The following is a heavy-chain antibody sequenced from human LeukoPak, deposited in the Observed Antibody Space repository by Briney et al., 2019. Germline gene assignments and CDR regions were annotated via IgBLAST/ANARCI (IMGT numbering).Heavy chain of an antibody. Sequence: SETLSLTCAVYGGSFSGYYWSWIRQPPGKGLEWIGEINHSGSTNYNPSLKSRVTISVDTSKNQFSLKLSSVTAADTAVYYCARRPYCSGGSCSFDVWGEGTTVTVSS. D-gene: IGHD2-15*01. CDR1: GGSFSGYY. CDR3: ARRPYCSGGSCSFDV. V-gene: IGHV4-34*01. CDR2: INHSGST. J-gene: IGHJ6*04.